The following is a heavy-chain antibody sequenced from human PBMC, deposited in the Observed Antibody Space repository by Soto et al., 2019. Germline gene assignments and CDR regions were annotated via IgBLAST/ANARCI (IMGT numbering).Heavy chain of an antibody. CDR2: IIPIFGTA. Sequence: SVKVSCKASGGTFSSYAISWVRQAPGQGLEWMGGIIPIFGTANYAQKFQGRVTITADESTSTAYMELSSLRSEDTAVYYCARVGYDFWSGYYGDYYYRMDVWGQGTTVTVSS. CDR3: ARVGYDFWSGYYGDYYYRMDV. V-gene: IGHV1-69*13. D-gene: IGHD3-3*01. J-gene: IGHJ6*02. CDR1: GGTFSSYA.